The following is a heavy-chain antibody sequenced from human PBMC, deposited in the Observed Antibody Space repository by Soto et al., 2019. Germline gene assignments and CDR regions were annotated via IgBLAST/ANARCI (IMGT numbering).Heavy chain of an antibody. V-gene: IGHV1-2*02. CDR2: ININSGGT. CDR1: GYTFTGYY. Sequence: ASVKVSCKASGYTFTGYYVHWVRQAPGKGLEWMGWININSGGTIYPQKFQGRVTMTRDTSISTAYMELNSLKFDDTAVYYCASTGNYGSGTSFRVDYWGQGTLVTAPQ. CDR3: ASTGNYGSGTSFRVDY. J-gene: IGHJ4*02. D-gene: IGHD3-10*01.